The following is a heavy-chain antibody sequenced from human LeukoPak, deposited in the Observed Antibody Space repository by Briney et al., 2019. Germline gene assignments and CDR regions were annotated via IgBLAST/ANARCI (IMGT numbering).Heavy chain of an antibody. CDR3: AKDSSGFIDY. V-gene: IGHV3-30*18. D-gene: IGHD6-19*01. CDR2: ISYDGSNK. J-gene: IGHJ4*02. Sequence: GGSLRLSCAAAGFTFSSYGMHWVRQAPGKGLEWVAVISYDGSNKYYADSVKGRFTISRDNSKNTLYLQMNGLRAEDTAVYCCAKDSSGFIDYWGQGTLVTVSS. CDR1: GFTFSSYG.